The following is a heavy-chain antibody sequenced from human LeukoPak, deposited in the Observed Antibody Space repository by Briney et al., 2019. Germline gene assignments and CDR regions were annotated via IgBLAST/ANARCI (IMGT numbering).Heavy chain of an antibody. D-gene: IGHD1-26*01. CDR2: MNPNSGNT. J-gene: IGHJ6*03. V-gene: IGHV1-8*02. Sequence: GASVKVSCKASGYTFTSYDINWVRQATGQGLEWMGWMNPNSGNTGYAQKFQGRVTMTRDTSISTAYMELSRLRSDDTAVYYCARTQYSGSYLYYYYYMDVWGKGTTVTVSS. CDR3: ARTQYSGSYLYYYYYMDV. CDR1: GYTFTSYD.